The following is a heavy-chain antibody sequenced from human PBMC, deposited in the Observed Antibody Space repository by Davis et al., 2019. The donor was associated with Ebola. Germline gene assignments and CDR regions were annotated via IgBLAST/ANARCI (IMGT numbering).Heavy chain of an antibody. CDR2: IHPDGGDK. Sequence: GGSLRLSCAASGFTFSNYWMSWVRQAPGKGLEWVANIHPDGGDKHYVDSVKGRFTISRDNAKNSLYLQMNSLRAEDTAVYYCARPDRSITTTPGFWGQGTLVTVSS. CDR3: ARPDRSITTTPGF. J-gene: IGHJ4*02. V-gene: IGHV3-7*01. CDR1: GFTFSNYW. D-gene: IGHD1-1*01.